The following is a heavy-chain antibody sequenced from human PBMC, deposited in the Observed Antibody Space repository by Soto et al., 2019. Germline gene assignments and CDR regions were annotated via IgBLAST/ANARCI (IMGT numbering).Heavy chain of an antibody. D-gene: IGHD3-3*01. CDR2: IYPGDSDT. CDR3: ARLEGITIFGVVISREYYYGMDV. J-gene: IGHJ6*02. Sequence: PGESLKISSKGSGYSFTSYWIGWVRQMPGKGLEWMGIIYPGDSDTRYSPSFQGQVTISADKSISTAYLQWSSLKASDTAMYYCARLEGITIFGVVISREYYYGMDVWGQGTTVTVSS. V-gene: IGHV5-51*01. CDR1: GYSFTSYW.